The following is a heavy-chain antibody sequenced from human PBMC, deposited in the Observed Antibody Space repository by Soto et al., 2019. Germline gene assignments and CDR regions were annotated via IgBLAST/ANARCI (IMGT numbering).Heavy chain of an antibody. CDR3: ARGPGSSDWRFSYYYMDV. D-gene: IGHD6-19*01. CDR2: MNPNSGDT. CDR1: FTSYD. Sequence: QVQLVQSGAEVKKPGASVKVSCTFTSYDINWVRQAPGQGLEWMAWMNPNSGDTRYAQKLQGRVTMTRNTSSFTADMELSSPRSADTAVYYCARGPGSSDWRFSYYYMDVWGQGTPVTVSS. V-gene: IGHV1-8*01. J-gene: IGHJ6*03.